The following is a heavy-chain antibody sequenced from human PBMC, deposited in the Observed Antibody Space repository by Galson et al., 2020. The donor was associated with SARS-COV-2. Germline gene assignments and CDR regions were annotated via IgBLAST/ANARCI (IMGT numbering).Heavy chain of an antibody. CDR3: AREVVTGSYYMDV. J-gene: IGHJ6*03. V-gene: IGHV4-39*01. CDR1: GGSIGSSSYY. D-gene: IGHD2-21*02. CDR2: IHYSGST. Sequence: GSLRLSCTVSGGSIGSSSYYWGWIRQAPGKGLEWIGSIHYSGSTYYNPSLKSRVTTSVDTSKNQFSLKLSSVTAADTAVYYCAREVVTGSYYMDVWGKGTTVTVSS.